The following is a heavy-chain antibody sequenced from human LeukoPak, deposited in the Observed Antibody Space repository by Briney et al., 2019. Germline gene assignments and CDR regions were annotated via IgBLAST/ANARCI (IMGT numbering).Heavy chain of an antibody. CDR2: IYYSGGT. V-gene: IGHV4-59*01. J-gene: IGHJ4*02. CDR1: GGSISYYY. CDR3: ARSGIVGAGGYFDY. Sequence: PSETLPLTCTISGGSISYYYWSWIRQSPGKGLEWIGYIYYSGGTNYNPSLKSRVTISLDTSKNQFSLKLSSVTAADTAVYYCARSGIVGAGGYFDYWGQGTLVTVSS. D-gene: IGHD1-26*01.